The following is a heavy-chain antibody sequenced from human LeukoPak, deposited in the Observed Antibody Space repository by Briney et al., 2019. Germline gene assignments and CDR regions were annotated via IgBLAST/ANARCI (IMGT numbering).Heavy chain of an antibody. D-gene: IGHD2-8*01. CDR1: GFTFDDYG. V-gene: IGHV3-20*04. J-gene: IGHJ4*02. CDR2: INWNGGST. Sequence: PGGSLRLACAASGFTFDDYGMSWVRQAPGKGLEWVSGINWNGGSTGYADSVKGRFTISRDNAKNSLYLQMNSLRAEDTAVYYCARDWSPVYAMADNDFDYWGQGTLVTVSS. CDR3: ARDWSPVYAMADNDFDY.